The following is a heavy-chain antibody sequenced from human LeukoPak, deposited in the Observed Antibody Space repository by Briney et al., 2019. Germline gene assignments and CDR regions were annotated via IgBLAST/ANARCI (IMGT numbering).Heavy chain of an antibody. CDR2: ISGSGGST. J-gene: IGHJ4*02. CDR3: AKSPGPGPRP. V-gene: IGHV3-23*01. CDR1: GFTVSSNY. Sequence: PGGSLRLSCAASGFTVSSNYMSWVRQAPGKGLEWVSAISGSGGSTYYADSVKGRFTISRDNSKNTLYLQMNSLRAEDTAVYYCAKSPGPGPRPWGQGTLVTVSS. D-gene: IGHD7-27*01.